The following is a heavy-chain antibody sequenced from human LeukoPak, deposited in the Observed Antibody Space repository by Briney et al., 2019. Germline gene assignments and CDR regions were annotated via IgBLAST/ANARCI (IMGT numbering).Heavy chain of an antibody. D-gene: IGHD6-13*01. J-gene: IGHJ4*02. CDR2: IYYSGST. Sequence: PSETLSLTCTVSGGSISSYYWSWIRQPPGKGLEWIGYIYYSGSTKYNPSLKSRVTISVDTSKNQFSLKLSSVTAADTAVYYCARVDSSRWYGNFDYWGQGTLVTVSS. CDR1: GGSISSYY. CDR3: ARVDSSRWYGNFDY. V-gene: IGHV4-59*01.